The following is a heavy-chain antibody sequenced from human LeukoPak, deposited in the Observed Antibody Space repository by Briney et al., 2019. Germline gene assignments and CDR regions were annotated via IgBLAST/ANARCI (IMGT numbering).Heavy chain of an antibody. CDR1: GFTFSSYA. V-gene: IGHV3-23*01. Sequence: GGSLRLSCAASGFTFSSYAMNWVRQAPGKGLEWISSISGSGDNTYYADSVKGRFTISRDNAKNSLYLQMNSLRAEDTAVYYCAREEVFRDIVLMVYAVGFDYWGQGTLVTVSS. CDR3: AREEVFRDIVLMVYAVGFDY. J-gene: IGHJ4*02. D-gene: IGHD2-8*01. CDR2: ISGSGDNT.